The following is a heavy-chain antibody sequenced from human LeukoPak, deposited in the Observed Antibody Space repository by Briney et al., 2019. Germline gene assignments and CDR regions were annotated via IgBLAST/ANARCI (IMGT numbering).Heavy chain of an antibody. CDR1: GFTFSSYV. Sequence: GGSLRLSCTASGFTFSSYVMHWVRQAPGKGLEWVSVISSDGTNIYFADSVKGRFTLSRDNSRKMLFLQMHSLRPEDTAVYYCARVSIFGVVIPTAYWGQGALVTVSS. D-gene: IGHD3-3*02. CDR3: ARVSIFGVVIPTAY. J-gene: IGHJ4*02. CDR2: ISSDGTNI. V-gene: IGHV3-30*01.